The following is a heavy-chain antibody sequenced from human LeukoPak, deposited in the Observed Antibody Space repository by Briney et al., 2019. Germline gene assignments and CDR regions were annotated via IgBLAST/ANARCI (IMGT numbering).Heavy chain of an antibody. CDR1: GFTFRSYA. CDR3: AKDTLDSSGYCLDY. CDR2: ISSNGGST. J-gene: IGHJ4*02. Sequence: PGGSLRLSCSASGFTFRSYAMHWVRQAPGKGLEYVSAISSNGGSTYYADSVKGRFTISRDNSKNTLYLQMSSLRAEDTAVYYCAKDTLDSSGYCLDYWGQGTLVTVSS. V-gene: IGHV3-64D*06. D-gene: IGHD3-22*01.